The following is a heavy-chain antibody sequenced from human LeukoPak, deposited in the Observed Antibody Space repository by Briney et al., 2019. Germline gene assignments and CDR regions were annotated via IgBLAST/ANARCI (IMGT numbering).Heavy chain of an antibody. D-gene: IGHD4-17*01. V-gene: IGHV1-2*02. CDR2: INPNSGGT. Sequence: GASVKVSCKASGYTFTGYYMHWVRQAPGQGLEWMGWINPNSGGTNYAQKFQGRVTMTRDTSISTAYMELSRLRSDDTAVYYCARVDRGDQTTVTPYDAFDIWGQGTMVTVSS. CDR3: ARVDRGDQTTVTPYDAFDI. CDR1: GYTFTGYY. J-gene: IGHJ3*02.